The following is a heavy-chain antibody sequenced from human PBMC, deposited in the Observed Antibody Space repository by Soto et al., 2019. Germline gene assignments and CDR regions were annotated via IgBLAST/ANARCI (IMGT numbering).Heavy chain of an antibody. Sequence: SETLSLTCTVSGGSISSYYWSWIRQPPGKGLEWIGYIYYSGSTNYNPSLKSRVTISVDTSKNQFSLKLSSATAADTAVYYCAKGGAPYDYWGQGTLVTFSS. CDR3: AKGGAPYDY. J-gene: IGHJ4*02. D-gene: IGHD2-21*01. CDR2: IYYSGST. V-gene: IGHV4-59*08. CDR1: GGSISSYY.